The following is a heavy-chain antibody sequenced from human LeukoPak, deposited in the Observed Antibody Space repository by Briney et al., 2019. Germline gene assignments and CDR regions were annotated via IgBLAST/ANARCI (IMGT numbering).Heavy chain of an antibody. CDR3: VRGCGRSSCPYYFDY. D-gene: IGHD2-2*01. Sequence: PGGSLRLSCAASGFTFSTYWMSWVRQAPGKGLEWVATIKQDGNEKHYVDSVKGRFAISRVNAKNSLYLQVDSLRAEDTALYFCVRGCGRSSCPYYFDYWGQGTLVTVSS. CDR2: IKQDGNEK. J-gene: IGHJ4*02. CDR1: GFTFSTYW. V-gene: IGHV3-7*03.